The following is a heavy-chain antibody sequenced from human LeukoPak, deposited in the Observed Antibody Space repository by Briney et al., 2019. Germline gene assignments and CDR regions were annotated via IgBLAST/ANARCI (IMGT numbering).Heavy chain of an antibody. J-gene: IGHJ5*02. Sequence: SETLSLTCAVYGGSFGGYYWSWIRQPPGKGLEWIGEINHSGSTNYNPSLKSRVTISVDTSKNQFSLKLSSVTAADTAVYYCARGDIVVVPARKGWFDPWGQGTLVTVSS. D-gene: IGHD2-2*01. CDR3: ARGDIVVVPARKGWFDP. CDR2: INHSGST. CDR1: GGSFGGYY. V-gene: IGHV4-34*01.